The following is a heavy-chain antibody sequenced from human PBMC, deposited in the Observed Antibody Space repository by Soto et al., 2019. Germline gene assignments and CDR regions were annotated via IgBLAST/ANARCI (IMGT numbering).Heavy chain of an antibody. D-gene: IGHD1-1*01. CDR3: AKGHTTAVFSYFDL. J-gene: IGHJ2*01. CDR1: GFTFDDYA. Sequence: EVQLVESGGGLVQPGRSLRLSCAASGFTFDDYAMNWVRQAPGKGLEWVSSISWNSGNIVYADSVKGRFTISRDNAKNSLYLQMNGLRAKDTAFYYCAKGHTTAVFSYFDLWGRGILVTVSS. CDR2: ISWNSGNI. V-gene: IGHV3-9*01.